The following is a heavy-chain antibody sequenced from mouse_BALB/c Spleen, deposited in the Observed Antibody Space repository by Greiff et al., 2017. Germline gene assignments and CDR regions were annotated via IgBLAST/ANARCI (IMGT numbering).Heavy chain of an antibody. V-gene: IGHV5-6-3*01. CDR3: ASCGSYVPAWFAY. CDR2: INSNGGST. D-gene: IGHD1-1*02. Sequence: EVKLMESGGGLVQPGGSLKLSCAASGFTFSSYGMSWVRQTPDKRLELVATINSNGGSTYYPDSVKGRFTISRDNAKNTLYLQMSSLKSEDTAVYYCASCGSYVPAWFAYWGQGTLVTVSA. J-gene: IGHJ3*01. CDR1: GFTFSSYG.